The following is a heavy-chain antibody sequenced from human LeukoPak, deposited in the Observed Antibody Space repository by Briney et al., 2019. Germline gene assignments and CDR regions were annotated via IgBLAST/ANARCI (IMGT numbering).Heavy chain of an antibody. CDR1: GGPISSYY. Sequence: SETLSLTCTVSGGPISSYYWSWIGQPAGKGLEWIGRIYSSGGTNYNPSLKSRVTMSVDTSKNQFSLKLSSVTAADTAVYYCARDEGGLNFDYWGQGTLVTVSS. D-gene: IGHD1-26*01. CDR2: IYSSGGT. V-gene: IGHV4-4*07. CDR3: ARDEGGLNFDY. J-gene: IGHJ4*02.